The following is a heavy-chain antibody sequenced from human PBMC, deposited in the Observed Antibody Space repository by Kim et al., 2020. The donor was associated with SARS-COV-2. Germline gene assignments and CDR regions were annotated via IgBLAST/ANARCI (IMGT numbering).Heavy chain of an antibody. J-gene: IGHJ4*02. V-gene: IGHV1-18*01. D-gene: IGHD3-22*01. Sequence: QKLQGRVTMPTDTSTSTAYMELRSLRSDDTAVYYCARGTNYYDSSADFDYWGQGTLVTVSS. CDR3: ARGTNYYDSSADFDY.